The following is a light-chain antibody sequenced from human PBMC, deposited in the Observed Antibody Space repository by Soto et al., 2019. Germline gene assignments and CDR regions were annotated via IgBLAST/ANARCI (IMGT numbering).Light chain of an antibody. Sequence: QSALTQPPSASGSPGQSVAISCTGTSSDVGGYNYVSWYQQHPGKAPKLMIYEVTKRPSGVPDRFSGSKSDNTASLTVSGLQAEDEAYYYCSSYAGSNNFGVLFGGGTKLTVL. CDR2: EVT. J-gene: IGLJ3*02. CDR3: SSYAGSNNFGVL. V-gene: IGLV2-8*01. CDR1: SSDVGGYNY.